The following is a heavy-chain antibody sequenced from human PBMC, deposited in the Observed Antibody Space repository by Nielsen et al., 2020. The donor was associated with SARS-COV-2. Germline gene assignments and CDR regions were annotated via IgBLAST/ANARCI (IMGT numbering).Heavy chain of an antibody. V-gene: IGHV1-2*06. CDR1: GNNFTDYY. Sequence: ASVKVSCKASGNNFTDYYIHWVRQAPGQGLEWMGRINPYSGGTNYAQKFQGRVNMTRDTSISTAYMELSRLRSDDTAVYYCAREATGFDYWFQGTLVTVSS. CDR2: INPYSGGT. D-gene: IGHD5-12*01. CDR3: AREATGFDY. J-gene: IGHJ4*02.